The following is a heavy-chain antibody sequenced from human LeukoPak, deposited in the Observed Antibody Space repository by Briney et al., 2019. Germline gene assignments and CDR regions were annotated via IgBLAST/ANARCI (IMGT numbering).Heavy chain of an antibody. CDR2: ISSSGSTI. J-gene: IGHJ6*04. CDR1: GFTFSSYE. CDR3: ARDRVDIVVVPAATGGARYYYYGMDV. Sequence: PGGSLRLSCAASGFTFSSYEMNWVRQAPGKGLEWVSYISSSGSTIYYADSVKGRFTISRDNAKNSLYLQMNSLRAEDTAVYYCARDRVDIVVVPAATGGARYYYYGMDVWGKGTTVTVSS. D-gene: IGHD2-2*03. V-gene: IGHV3-48*03.